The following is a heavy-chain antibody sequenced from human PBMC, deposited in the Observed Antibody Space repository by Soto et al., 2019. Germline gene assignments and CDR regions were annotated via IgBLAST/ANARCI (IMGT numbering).Heavy chain of an antibody. D-gene: IGHD2-21*01. J-gene: IGHJ4*02. Sequence: EVQLLESGGGSVQPGGALLLSCAASGFTFDSYSLSWVRQAPGKGLEWVSGISGTGQTTPYGDSVKGRFIISRDNFRNTLYLQIQRLRAEDTAVYFCANSRGDSWNTYFFDYWGRGALVTVSS. V-gene: IGHV3-23*01. CDR1: GFTFDSYS. CDR3: ANSRGDSWNTYFFDY. CDR2: ISGTGQTT.